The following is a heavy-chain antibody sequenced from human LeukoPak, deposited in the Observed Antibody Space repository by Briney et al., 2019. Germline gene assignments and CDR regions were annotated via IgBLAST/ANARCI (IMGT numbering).Heavy chain of an antibody. CDR3: ARGPPVDYYGSGSYYDY. CDR2: ISAYNGNT. D-gene: IGHD3-10*01. Sequence: ASVKVSCKASGYTFTSYGISWVRQAPGQGLEWMGWISAYNGNTNYAQKLQGRVTMTTDTSTSTAYMELRSLRSDDTAVYYCARGPPVDYYGSGSYYDYWGQGTLVTVSS. J-gene: IGHJ4*02. CDR1: GYTFTSYG. V-gene: IGHV1-18*01.